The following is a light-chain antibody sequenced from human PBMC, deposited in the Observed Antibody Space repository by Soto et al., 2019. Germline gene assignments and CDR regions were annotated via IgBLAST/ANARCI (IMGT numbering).Light chain of an antibody. V-gene: IGLV2-23*02. CDR1: SSDVGNYNL. J-gene: IGLJ2*01. Sequence: QSALTQPASVSGSPGQSITISCTGTSSDVGNYNLVSWYQQHPGKAPKLLIYEVSKRPSGISDRFSGSKSGNTASLTISDLQSEDEGDYYCCSYTGSIPFVVFGGGTKLTVL. CDR2: EVS. CDR3: CSYTGSIPFVV.